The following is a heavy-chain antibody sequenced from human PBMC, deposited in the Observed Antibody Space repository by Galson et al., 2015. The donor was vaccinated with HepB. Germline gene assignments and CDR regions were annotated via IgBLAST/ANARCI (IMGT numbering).Heavy chain of an antibody. J-gene: IGHJ4*02. Sequence: SLRLSCAASGFTFSSYAMHWVRQAPGKGLEWVAVISYDGSNKYYADSVKGRFTISRDNSKNTLYLQMNSLRAEDTAVYYCARGWKYDILTGHFDYWGQGTLVTVSS. D-gene: IGHD3-9*01. CDR2: ISYDGSNK. CDR1: GFTFSSYA. V-gene: IGHV3-30-3*01. CDR3: ARGWKYDILTGHFDY.